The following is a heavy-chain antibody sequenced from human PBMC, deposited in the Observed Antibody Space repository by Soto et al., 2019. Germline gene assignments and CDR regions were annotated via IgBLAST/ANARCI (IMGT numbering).Heavy chain of an antibody. CDR3: ARDSDGSGSYFDY. CDR2: IYYGGST. Sequence: SETLSLTCTVSGGSISSGDYYWSWIRQPPGKGLEWIGYIYYGGSTYYNPSLKSRVTISVDTSKNQFSLKLSSVTAADTAVYYCARDSDGSGSYFDYWGQGTLVTVSS. V-gene: IGHV4-30-4*01. J-gene: IGHJ4*02. CDR1: GGSISSGDYY. D-gene: IGHD3-10*01.